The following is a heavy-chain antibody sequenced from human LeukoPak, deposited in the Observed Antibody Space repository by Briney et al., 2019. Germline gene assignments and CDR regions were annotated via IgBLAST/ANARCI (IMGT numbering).Heavy chain of an antibody. CDR3: ASGEYYYDSSGYPDY. J-gene: IGHJ4*02. CDR2: INAGNGNT. Sequence: VASVKVSCKASGGTFSSYAISWVRQAPGQRLEWMGWINAGNGNTKYSQKFQGRVTITRDTSASTAYMELSSLRSEDTAVYYCASGEYYYDSSGYPDYWGQGTLVTVSS. CDR1: GGTFSSYA. V-gene: IGHV1-3*01. D-gene: IGHD3-22*01.